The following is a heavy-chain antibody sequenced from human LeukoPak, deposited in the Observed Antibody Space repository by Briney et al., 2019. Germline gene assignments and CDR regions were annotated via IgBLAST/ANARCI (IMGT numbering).Heavy chain of an antibody. Sequence: PGGSLRLSCAASGFTFSSYGMHWVRQAPGKGLEWVAVVCYDGSNKYYEDSVKGRFTISRDNSKNTLYLQMNSLRAEDTDVYYCARDAGTCSSTSCYSPLYYYGMDVWGRGTTVTVSS. CDR3: ARDAGTCSSTSCYSPLYYYGMDV. CDR2: VCYDGSNK. J-gene: IGHJ6*02. V-gene: IGHV3-33*01. CDR1: GFTFSSYG. D-gene: IGHD2-2*02.